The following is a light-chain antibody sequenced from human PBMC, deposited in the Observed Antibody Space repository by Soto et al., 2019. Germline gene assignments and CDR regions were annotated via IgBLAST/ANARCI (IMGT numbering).Light chain of an antibody. CDR3: QQYYNLIPNT. Sequence: EIVITLFLATLSSSKGERANLSCRASQSVGTKLACYQQTPGQAPRLLIYGASNRATGIPARFSGSGSGTEFTLTISSLQSEDFAIYYCQQYYNLIPNTFGQGSRME. V-gene: IGKV3-15*01. CDR1: QSVGTK. J-gene: IGKJ5*01. CDR2: GAS.